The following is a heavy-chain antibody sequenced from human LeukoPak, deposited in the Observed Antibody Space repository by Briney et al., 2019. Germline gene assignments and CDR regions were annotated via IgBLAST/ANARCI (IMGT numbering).Heavy chain of an antibody. V-gene: IGHV1-18*01. CDR3: ARDSVDGSGTYYNDSPDY. CDR2: ISAYNGNT. D-gene: IGHD3-10*01. Sequence: ASVKVSCKASGYTFTSYGISWVRQAPGQGLEWMAWISAYNGNTDYAQNLRGRVTMTTDPSTSTADMELRSLRSDDTAVYYCARDSVDGSGTYYNDSPDYWGQGTLVTVSS. CDR1: GYTFTSYG. J-gene: IGHJ4*02.